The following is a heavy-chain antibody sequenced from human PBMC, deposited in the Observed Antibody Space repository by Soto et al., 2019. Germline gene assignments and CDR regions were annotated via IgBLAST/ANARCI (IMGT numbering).Heavy chain of an antibody. V-gene: IGHV3-23*01. CDR3: AKDPDCSGGSYYWGGHFDY. CDR2: ISGSGGST. Sequence: EVQLLESGGGLVQPGGSLRLSCAASGFTFSSYAMSWVRQAPGKGLEWVSAISGSGGSTYYADSVKGRFTISRDNSKNTLYLQMNSLRAEDTAVYYCAKDPDCSGGSYYWGGHFDYWGQGTLVTVSS. D-gene: IGHD2-15*01. J-gene: IGHJ4*02. CDR1: GFTFSSYA.